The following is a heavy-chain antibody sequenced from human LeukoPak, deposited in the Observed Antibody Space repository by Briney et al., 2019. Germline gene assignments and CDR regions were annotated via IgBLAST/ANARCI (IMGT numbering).Heavy chain of an antibody. V-gene: IGHV4-4*07. CDR1: GGSISSYY. CDR3: ARVGFGELLGAFDI. Sequence: SETLSLTCTVSGGSISSYYWSWIRQPAGKGLEWIGRIYTSGSTNCNPSLKSRVTMSIDTSKNQFSLKLSSVTAADTAVYYCARVGFGELLGAFDIWGQGTMVTVSS. J-gene: IGHJ3*02. CDR2: IYTSGST. D-gene: IGHD3-10*01.